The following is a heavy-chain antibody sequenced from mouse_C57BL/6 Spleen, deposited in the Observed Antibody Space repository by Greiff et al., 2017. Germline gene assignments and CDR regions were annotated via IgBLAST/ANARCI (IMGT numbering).Heavy chain of an antibody. D-gene: IGHD2-2*01. J-gene: IGHJ4*01. V-gene: IGHV1-15*01. CDR3: TRWLDYAMDY. CDR2: IDPETGGT. CDR1: GYTFTDYE. Sequence: VQLQQSGAELVRPGASVTLSCKASGYTFTDYEMHWVKQTPVHGLEWIGAIDPETGGTAYNQKFKGKAILTADKSSSTAYMERRSLTSEDSAVYYCTRWLDYAMDYWGQGTSVTVSS.